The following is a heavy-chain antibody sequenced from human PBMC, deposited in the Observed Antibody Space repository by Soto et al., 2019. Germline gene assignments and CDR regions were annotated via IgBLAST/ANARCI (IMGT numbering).Heavy chain of an antibody. J-gene: IGHJ4*02. V-gene: IGHV3-23*01. D-gene: IGHD2-15*01. CDR1: GFTFSTYA. CDR2: ISVSGDTT. Sequence: EVQLLESGGGLVQPGGSLRLSCAASGFTFSTYAMNWVRQAPGKGLEWVSTISVSGDTTYFADSVRGRFTISRDNSKNTVYLQMNRLRADDTAMYYCATRHLPYCSGGTCNPFDFWGQGTLVTVSS. CDR3: ATRHLPYCSGGTCNPFDF.